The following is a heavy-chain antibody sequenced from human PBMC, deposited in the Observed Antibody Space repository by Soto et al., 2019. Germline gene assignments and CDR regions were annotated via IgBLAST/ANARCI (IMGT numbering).Heavy chain of an antibody. V-gene: IGHV4-39*07. J-gene: IGHJ5*02. D-gene: IGHD3-3*01. CDR3: ARGNDFWSGYYTARENWFDP. CDR1: GGSISSSDFY. Sequence: TLSLTCTVSGGSISSSDFYWGWLRQTPGKGLEFIGSMYYSGSTNYNPSLKSRVTISVDTSKNQFSLKLSSVTAADTAVYYCARGNDFWSGYYTARENWFDPWGQGTLVTVSS. CDR2: MYYSGST.